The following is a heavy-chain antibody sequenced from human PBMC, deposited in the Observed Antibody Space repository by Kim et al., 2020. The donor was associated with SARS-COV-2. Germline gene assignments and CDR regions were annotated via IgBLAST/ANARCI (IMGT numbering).Heavy chain of an antibody. CDR1: GGSFSGYY. J-gene: IGHJ6*01. V-gene: IGHV4-34*01. Sequence: SETLSLTCAVYGGSFSGYYWSWIRQPPGKGLEWIGEINHSGSTNYNPSLKSRVTISVDTSKNQFSLKLSSVTAADTAVYYCARVMIGFGAWLYYYYGMDV. CDR3: ARVMIGFGAWLYYYYGMDV. CDR2: INHSGST. D-gene: IGHD3-10*01.